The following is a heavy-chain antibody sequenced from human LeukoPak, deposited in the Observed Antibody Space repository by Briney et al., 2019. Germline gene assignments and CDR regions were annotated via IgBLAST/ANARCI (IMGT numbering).Heavy chain of an antibody. CDR1: GFTFSSYG. J-gene: IGHJ6*02. CDR2: ISYDGSNK. V-gene: IGHV3-30*18. D-gene: IGHD3/OR15-3a*01. Sequence: GGSLRLSCAASGFTFSSYGMHWVRQAPGKGLEWVAVISYDGSNKYYADSVKGRFTISRDNSKNTLYLQMNSLRAEDTAVYYCAKMQARDCMDVWGQGTTVTVSS. CDR3: AKMQARDCMDV.